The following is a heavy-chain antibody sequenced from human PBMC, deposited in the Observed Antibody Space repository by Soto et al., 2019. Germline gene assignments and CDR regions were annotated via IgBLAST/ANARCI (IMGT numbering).Heavy chain of an antibody. J-gene: IGHJ4*02. D-gene: IGHD5-18*01. V-gene: IGHV3-48*02. CDR2: ISSSSSTI. CDR1: GFTFSSYS. CDR3: SRDRIQLWSVYYFDY. Sequence: PGGSLRPSCPASGFTFSSYSMNWLRLAPEKGLEWVSYISSSSSTIYYADSVKGRFTISIVNAKNALYLQMNRLSDEDTVVFYCSRDRIQLWSVYYFDYWGQGTLVSVSS.